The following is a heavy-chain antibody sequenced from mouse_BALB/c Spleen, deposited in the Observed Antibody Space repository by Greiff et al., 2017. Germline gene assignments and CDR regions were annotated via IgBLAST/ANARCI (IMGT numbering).Heavy chain of an antibody. J-gene: IGHJ2*01. CDR2: INPYNDGT. CDR1: GYTFTSYV. CDR3: ARWDYYGYTLFDY. V-gene: IGHV1-14*01. Sequence: VHVKQSGPELVKPGASVKMSCKASGYTFTSYVMHWVKQKPGQGLEWIGYINPYNDGTKYNEKFKGKATLTSDKSSSTAYMELSSLTSEDSAVYYCARWDYYGYTLFDYWGQGTTLTVSS. D-gene: IGHD1-2*01.